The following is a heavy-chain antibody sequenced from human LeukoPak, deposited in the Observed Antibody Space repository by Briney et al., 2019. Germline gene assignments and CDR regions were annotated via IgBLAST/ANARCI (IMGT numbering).Heavy chain of an antibody. V-gene: IGHV4-34*01. CDR1: GGSFSGYY. CDR3: ARFVYGDYGDYETPFFDY. CDR2: INHSGST. Sequence: PSETLSLTCAVYGGSFSGYYWSWIRQPPGKGLEWIGEINHSGSTNYNPSLKSRVTISVDTSKNQFSLKLSSVTAADTAVYYCARFVYGDYGDYETPFFDYWGQGTLVTVSS. D-gene: IGHD4-17*01. J-gene: IGHJ4*02.